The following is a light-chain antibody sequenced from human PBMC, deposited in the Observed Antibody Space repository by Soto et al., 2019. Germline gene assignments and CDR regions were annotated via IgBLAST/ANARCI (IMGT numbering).Light chain of an antibody. Sequence: SYELTQPPSVSVSPGQTASITCSGDKLGDKYACWYQQKPGQSPVLVIYQDSKRPSGIPERFSGSNSGNTATLTISGTQAIDEADYYCQAWDAARGVFGGGTKLTVL. CDR2: QDS. J-gene: IGLJ2*01. V-gene: IGLV3-1*01. CDR1: KLGDKY. CDR3: QAWDAARGV.